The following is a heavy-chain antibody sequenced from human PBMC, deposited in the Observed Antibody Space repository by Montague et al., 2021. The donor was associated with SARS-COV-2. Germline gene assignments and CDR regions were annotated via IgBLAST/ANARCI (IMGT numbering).Heavy chain of an antibody. Sequence: SLRLSCAASGFTFSSYAMHWVRQAPGKGLEWVAVISYDGSNKYYADSVKGRFTISREMNSLRAEDTAVYYCARDNYDYVWGSYRYIYWGQGTLSPSPQ. CDR2: ISYDGSNK. J-gene: IGHJ4*02. D-gene: IGHD3-16*02. CDR1: GFTFSSYA. V-gene: IGHV3-30*04. CDR3: ARDNYDYVWGSYRYIY.